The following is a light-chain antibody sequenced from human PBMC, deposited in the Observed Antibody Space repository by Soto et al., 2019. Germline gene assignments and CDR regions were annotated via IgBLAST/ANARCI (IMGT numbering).Light chain of an antibody. Sequence: QSVLTQPASVSGSPGQSITISCTGTSSDVGGYNYVSWYQQHPGKAPKLMIYEVSNRPSGVSNRFSGSKSGNTASPTISGLQAEDEADYYCSSYTSSSIDDVFGTGTKVTVL. V-gene: IGLV2-14*01. J-gene: IGLJ1*01. CDR2: EVS. CDR3: SSYTSSSIDDV. CDR1: SSDVGGYNY.